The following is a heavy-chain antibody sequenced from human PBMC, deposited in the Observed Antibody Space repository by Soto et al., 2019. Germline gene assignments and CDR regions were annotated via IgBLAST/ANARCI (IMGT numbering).Heavy chain of an antibody. CDR2: ISDSGSS. Sequence: QVQLQESGPGLVKPSQTLTLTCTVSGGSISSDRFYWSWIRQHPGKGLEWIGHISDSGSSYYNPSLESRVTISVDTSENQFSLKLSAVTAADTAVYFCARTTFYDIFTAYYSLFDYWGQGTKVTVSS. CDR3: ARTTFYDIFTAYYSLFDY. CDR1: GGSISSDRFY. D-gene: IGHD3-9*01. J-gene: IGHJ4*02. V-gene: IGHV4-31*03.